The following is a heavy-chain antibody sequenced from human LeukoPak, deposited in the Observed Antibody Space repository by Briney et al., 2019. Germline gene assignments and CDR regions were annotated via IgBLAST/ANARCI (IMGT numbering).Heavy chain of an antibody. CDR2: INSDGTTT. D-gene: IGHD2-15*01. CDR1: GFTFSSYW. CDR3: ARVSCSGGSCYRYYYGMDV. Sequence: TGGSLRLSCAASGFTFSSYWMHWVRQAPGKGLVWVSRINSDGTTTTYADSVKGRFTISRDNAKSMVYLQMNSLRAEDTAVYYCARVSCSGGSCYRYYYGMDVWGQGTTVTVSS. J-gene: IGHJ6*02. V-gene: IGHV3-74*01.